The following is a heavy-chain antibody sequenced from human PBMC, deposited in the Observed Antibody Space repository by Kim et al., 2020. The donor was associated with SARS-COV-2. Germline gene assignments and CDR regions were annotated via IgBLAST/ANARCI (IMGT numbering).Heavy chain of an antibody. CDR3: ARGGGSYYFDY. J-gene: IGHJ4*02. V-gene: IGHV4-39*07. D-gene: IGHD3-10*01. Sequence: STYSSPSLKPRISISIDTSKNQFSLNLNSVTAADTAVYYCARGGGSYYFDYWGQGTLVTVSS. CDR2: ST.